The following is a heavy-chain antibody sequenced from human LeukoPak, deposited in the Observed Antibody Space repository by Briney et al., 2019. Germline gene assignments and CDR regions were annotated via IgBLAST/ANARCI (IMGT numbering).Heavy chain of an antibody. CDR3: ARFGVTFDI. D-gene: IGHD3-3*01. Sequence: PSETLSLTCTVSGGSISGSSYYWGWIRQPPGKGLEWIGSIYYSGSSYYNPSLKSRVTISVDTSKNLFSLKLSSVTAADTAVYYCARFGVTFDIWGQGTMVTVSS. V-gene: IGHV4-39*01. CDR2: IYYSGSS. CDR1: GGSISGSSYY. J-gene: IGHJ3*02.